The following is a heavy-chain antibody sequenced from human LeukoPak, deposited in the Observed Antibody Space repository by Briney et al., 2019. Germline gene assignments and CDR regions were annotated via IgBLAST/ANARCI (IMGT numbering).Heavy chain of an antibody. Sequence: ASVKVSCKASGYTFTSYGISWVRQAPGQGLEWMGWISAYNGNTNYAQKLQGRVTMTTDTSTSTAYMELRSLRSDDTAVYYCARDRVGSGYVWESLSWFDPWGQGTLVTVSS. CDR2: ISAYNGNT. D-gene: IGHD3-16*01. CDR1: GYTFTSYG. J-gene: IGHJ5*02. CDR3: ARDRVGSGYVWESLSWFDP. V-gene: IGHV1-18*01.